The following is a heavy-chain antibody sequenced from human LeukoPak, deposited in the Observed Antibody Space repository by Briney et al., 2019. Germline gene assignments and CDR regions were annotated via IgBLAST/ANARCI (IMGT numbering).Heavy chain of an antibody. J-gene: IGHJ1*01. CDR3: ARSENIEYFQH. D-gene: IGHD2/OR15-2a*01. CDR1: AYTFTGYY. Sequence: ASVTVSCKASAYTFTGYYMHWVRQAPGQGLEWMGWINPNSGGTNYSQKFQGRVTMTRDTSISTAYMELSRLRSDDTAIYYCARSENIEYFQHWGQGTLVTVSS. V-gene: IGHV1-2*02. CDR2: INPNSGGT.